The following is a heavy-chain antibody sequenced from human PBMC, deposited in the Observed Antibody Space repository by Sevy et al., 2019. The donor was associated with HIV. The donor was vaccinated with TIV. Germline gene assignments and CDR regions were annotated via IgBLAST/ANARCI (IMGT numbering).Heavy chain of an antibody. J-gene: IGHJ6*02. CDR1: GFPFSSYD. D-gene: IGHD3-16*01. CDR3: ARDRGVPRTRGSYQYGMDV. Sequence: GGSLRLSCTASGFPFSSYDMNWVRQAPGQGLEWISSISSSSNFVYQADSVKGRFTMSRDNAKNSLFLQMNSLTVEDTAVYYCARDRGVPRTRGSYQYGMDVWGQGTTVTVSS. V-gene: IGHV3-21*06. CDR2: ISSSSNFV.